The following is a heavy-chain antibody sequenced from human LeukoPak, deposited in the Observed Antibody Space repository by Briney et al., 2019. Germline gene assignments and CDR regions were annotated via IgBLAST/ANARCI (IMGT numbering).Heavy chain of an antibody. CDR2: ISGGGYST. J-gene: IGHJ5*02. Sequence: PGGSLRLSCAASGFTFSNDVMSWVRQAPGKGLEWVSSISGGGYSTYYADSVKGRFTISRDNSKNTLYLQMNSLRAEDTAVYYCAKDRIVVIRPNWFDPWGQGTLVTVSS. CDR3: AKDRIVVIRPNWFDP. V-gene: IGHV3-23*01. D-gene: IGHD2-21*01. CDR1: GFTFSNDV.